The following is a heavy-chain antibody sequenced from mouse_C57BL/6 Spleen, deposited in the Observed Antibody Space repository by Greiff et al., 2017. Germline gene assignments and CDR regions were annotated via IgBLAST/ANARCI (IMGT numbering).Heavy chain of an antibody. D-gene: IGHD3-3*01. V-gene: IGHV1-69*01. CDR1: GYTFTSYW. CDR3: ARRGTGFDY. J-gene: IGHJ2*01. Sequence: QVQLQQPGAELVMPGASVKLSCKASGYTFTSYWMHWVKQRPGQGLEWIGEIDPSDSYTNYNQKFKGKSTLTVDKSSSTAYMQLSSLTSEDSAVYYCARRGTGFDYWGQCTTLTVSS. CDR2: IDPSDSYT.